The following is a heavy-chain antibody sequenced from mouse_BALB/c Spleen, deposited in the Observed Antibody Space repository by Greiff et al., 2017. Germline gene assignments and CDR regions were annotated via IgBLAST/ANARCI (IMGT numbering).Heavy chain of an antibody. CDR2: IYPGNSDT. D-gene: IGHD2-1*01. V-gene: IGHV1-5*01. CDR1: GYSFTSYW. Sequence: VQLKESGTVLARPGASVKMSCKASGYSFTSYWMHWVKQRPGQGLEWIGAIYPGNSDTSYNQKFKGKAKLTAVTSASTAYMELSSLTNEDSAVYYCTRGDGNYVDYAMDYWGQGTSVTVSS. CDR3: TRGDGNYVDYAMDY. J-gene: IGHJ4*01.